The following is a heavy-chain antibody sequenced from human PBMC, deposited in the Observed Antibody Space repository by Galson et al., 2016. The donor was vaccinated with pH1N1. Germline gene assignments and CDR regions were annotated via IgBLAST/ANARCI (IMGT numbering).Heavy chain of an antibody. CDR3: ATDRGSGSHEN. D-gene: IGHD1-26*01. J-gene: IGHJ4*02. Sequence: SLRLSCAASGIASSAYWMSWVRQAQGKGPEWVANIKPDGTEKYFVDSVKGRFTISRDNAKNSLYLQINSLRAEDTAIYFCATDRGSGSHENWGQGTLVTVSS. CDR1: GIASSAYW. CDR2: IKPDGTEK. V-gene: IGHV3-7*01.